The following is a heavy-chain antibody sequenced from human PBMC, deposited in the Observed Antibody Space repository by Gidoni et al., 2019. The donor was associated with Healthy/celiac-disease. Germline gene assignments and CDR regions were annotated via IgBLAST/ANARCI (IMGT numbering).Heavy chain of an antibody. V-gene: IGHV1-3*01. CDR3: ARGEPHSSSSFDY. CDR2: GNGNT. Sequence: GNGNTKYSQKFQGRVTITRDTSASTAYMELSSLRSEDTAVYYCARGEPHSSSSFDYWGQGTLVTVSS. D-gene: IGHD6-6*01. J-gene: IGHJ4*02.